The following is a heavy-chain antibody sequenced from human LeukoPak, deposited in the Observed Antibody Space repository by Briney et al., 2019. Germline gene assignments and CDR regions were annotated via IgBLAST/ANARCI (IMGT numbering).Heavy chain of an antibody. V-gene: IGHV3-21*01. CDR1: GFTFSSYS. CDR3: ARSNGYQLLKDYMDV. D-gene: IGHD2-2*01. Sequence: GALRLSCAASGFTFSSYSMNWVRQAPGKGLEWVSSISSSSSYIYYADSVKGRFTISRDNAKNSLYLQMNSLRAEDTAVYYCARSNGYQLLKDYMDVWGKGTTVTISS. CDR2: ISSSSSYI. J-gene: IGHJ6*03.